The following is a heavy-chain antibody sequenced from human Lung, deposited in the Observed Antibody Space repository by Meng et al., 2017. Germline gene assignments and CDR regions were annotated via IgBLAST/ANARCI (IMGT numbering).Heavy chain of an antibody. J-gene: IGHJ4*02. V-gene: IGHV1-2*06. CDR1: GYNFPDYW. CDR2: IDPKSGET. CDR3: ARDEDISAAGKLFGDY. Sequence: QVQLVQSGAEVKKPGASVKVSCKPSGYNFPDYWLHWVRRAPGQGLEWMGRIDPKSGETHYAQRFQGRVTMTGDTSISTAYMELSGLRSDDTAMYYCARDEDISAAGKLFGDYWGQGTLVTVSS. D-gene: IGHD6-13*01.